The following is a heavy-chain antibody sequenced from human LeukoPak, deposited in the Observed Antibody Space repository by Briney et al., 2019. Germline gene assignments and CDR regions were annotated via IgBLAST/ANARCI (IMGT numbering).Heavy chain of an antibody. Sequence: GASVNVSCKASGYTFTNYGISWVRQAPGQGLEWMGWTSGYNGDTNYAQKLQGRVTMTTDTSTSTAYMELRSLRSDDAAVYYCARDCSGGRCYSGIPLDYWGQGTLVTVSS. V-gene: IGHV1-18*01. CDR2: TSGYNGDT. CDR1: GYTFTNYG. CDR3: ARDCSGGRCYSGIPLDY. D-gene: IGHD2-15*01. J-gene: IGHJ4*02.